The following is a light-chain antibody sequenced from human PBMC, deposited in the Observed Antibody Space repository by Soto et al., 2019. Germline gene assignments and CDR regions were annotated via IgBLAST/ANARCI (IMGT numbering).Light chain of an antibody. CDR1: RSNIGNNA. CDR3: ATWDDSLNARGV. V-gene: IGLV1-44*01. Sequence: QSVLTQPPSASGTPGQRVTISCSGSRSNIGNNAVSWYQQFPGTAPKLLIYNNQQPSGVPDRFSGSKSGTSASLAISGLQSEDEADYYCATWDDSLNARGVFGGGTKLTVL. J-gene: IGLJ3*02. CDR2: NN.